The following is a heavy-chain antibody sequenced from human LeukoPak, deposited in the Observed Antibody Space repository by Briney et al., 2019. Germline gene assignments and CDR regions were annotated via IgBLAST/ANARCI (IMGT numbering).Heavy chain of an antibody. CDR3: ARHLTMVVVFDY. J-gene: IGHJ4*02. D-gene: IGHD4-23*01. CDR2: ISSSSSYI. Sequence: GGSLRLSCAASGFTFSSYSMDWVRQAPGKGLEWVSSISSSSSYIHYADSVRGRFTISRDNAKNSLYLQMNSLRAEDTAVYYCARHLTMVVVFDYWGQGTLVTVSS. V-gene: IGHV3-21*01. CDR1: GFTFSSYS.